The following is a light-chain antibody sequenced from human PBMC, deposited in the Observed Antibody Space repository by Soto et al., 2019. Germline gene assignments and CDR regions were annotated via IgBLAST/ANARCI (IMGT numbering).Light chain of an antibody. CDR2: GAS. J-gene: IGKJ5*01. CDR3: QQRSNWPPIT. Sequence: EIVLTQSPGTLSLSPGEIATLSFSASQSVSSYYLVWYQQKPGQAPRLLIYGASSRATGIPDRFSGGGSGTDFTLTISRLEPEDFAVYYCQQRSNWPPITFGQGTRLEIK. CDR1: QSVSSYY. V-gene: IGKV3D-20*02.